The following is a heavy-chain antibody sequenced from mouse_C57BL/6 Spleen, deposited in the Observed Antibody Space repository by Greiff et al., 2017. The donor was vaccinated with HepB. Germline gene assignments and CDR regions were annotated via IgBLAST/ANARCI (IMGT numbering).Heavy chain of an antibody. V-gene: IGHV3-1*01. CDR3: ARALLLGDFDY. J-gene: IGHJ2*01. D-gene: IGHD1-1*01. CDR2: ISYSGST. CDR1: GYSITSGYD. Sequence: EVMLVESGPGMVKPSQSLSLTCTVTGYSITSGYDWHWIRHFPGNKLEWMGYISYSGSTNYNPSLKSRISITHDTSKNHFFLKLNSVTTEDTATYYCARALLLGDFDYWGQGTTLTVSS.